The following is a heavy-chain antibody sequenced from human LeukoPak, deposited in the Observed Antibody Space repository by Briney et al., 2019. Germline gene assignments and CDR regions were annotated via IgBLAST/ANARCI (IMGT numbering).Heavy chain of an antibody. J-gene: IGHJ6*02. CDR3: AHSLWREVPAAIPYCYYYYGMDV. D-gene: IGHD2-2*01. V-gene: IGHV1-69*13. CDR2: IIPIFGTA. Sequence: SVKVSSKASGGTFSSYAISWVRQAPGQGLEWMGGIIPIFGTANYAQKFQGRVTITADESTSTAYMELSSLRSEDTAVYYCAHSLWREVPAAIPYCYYYYGMDVWGQGTTVTVPS. CDR1: GGTFSSYA.